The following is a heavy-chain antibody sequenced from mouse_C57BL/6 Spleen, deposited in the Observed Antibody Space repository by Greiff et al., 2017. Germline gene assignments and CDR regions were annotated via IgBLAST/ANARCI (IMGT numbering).Heavy chain of an antibody. Sequence: EVQLQESGPELVKPGASVKIPCKASGYTFTDYNMDWVKQSHGKSLEWIGDINPNNGGTIYNQKFKGKATLTVDKSSSTAYMELRSLTSEDTAVYYCARDDYDGGAMDYWGQGTTVTVSS. V-gene: IGHV1-18*01. J-gene: IGHJ4*01. D-gene: IGHD2-4*01. CDR1: GYTFTDYN. CDR2: INPNNGGT. CDR3: ARDDYDGGAMDY.